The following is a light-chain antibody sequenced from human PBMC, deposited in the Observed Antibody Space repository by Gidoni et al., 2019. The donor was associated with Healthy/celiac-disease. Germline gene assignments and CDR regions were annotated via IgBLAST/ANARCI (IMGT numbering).Light chain of an antibody. CDR1: SSDVGGYNY. V-gene: IGLV2-14*01. J-gene: IGLJ2*01. CDR2: EVS. Sequence: QSALTQPASVSGSPGQSITISCTGTSSDVGGYNYGSWYQQHPGKAPKLMIYEVSNRPSGVSNRFSGSKSGNTASLTISGLQAEDEADYYCSSYTSSSFSGVFGGGTKLTVL. CDR3: SSYTSSSFSGV.